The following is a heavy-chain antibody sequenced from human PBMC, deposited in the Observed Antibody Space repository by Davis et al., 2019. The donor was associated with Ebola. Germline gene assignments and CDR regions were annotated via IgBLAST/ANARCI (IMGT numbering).Heavy chain of an antibody. V-gene: IGHV1-2*06. Sequence: ASVKVSCKASGYTFTGYYMHWVRQAPGQGLEWMGRINPNSGGTNYAQKFQGRVTMTRDTSISTAYMELSRLRSDDTAVYYCTRGPAGDVVVTAPFDHWGQGTQVTVSS. CDR1: GYTFTGYY. CDR2: INPNSGGT. D-gene: IGHD2-21*02. J-gene: IGHJ4*02. CDR3: TRGPAGDVVVTAPFDH.